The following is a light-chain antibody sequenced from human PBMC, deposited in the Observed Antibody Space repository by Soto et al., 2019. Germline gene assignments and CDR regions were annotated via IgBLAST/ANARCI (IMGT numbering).Light chain of an antibody. J-gene: IGKJ5*01. V-gene: IGKV1D-12*01. CDR2: AAS. CDR1: QVLSSL. CDR3: QQADSFPMT. Sequence: DIQMTQSPSSVSASVGDRVTITCRASQVLSSLLAWYQQKPGKAPKLLIYAASILQSGVPSRFSGSESGTEFTLTISSLQPDDFATYYCQQADSFPMTFGQGTRLEIK.